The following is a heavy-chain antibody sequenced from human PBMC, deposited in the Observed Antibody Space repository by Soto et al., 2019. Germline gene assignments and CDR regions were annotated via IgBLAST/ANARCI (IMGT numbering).Heavy chain of an antibody. D-gene: IGHD6-19*01. CDR1: GFTFGNFA. CDR2: ISAGGATT. J-gene: IGHJ4*01. CDR3: EKDRCGTGWPFEH. V-gene: IGHV3-23*04. Sequence: EVQLVESGGGLVQPGGSLRLSCTPSGFTFGNFAMSWVRQAPGKGLEWVSSISAGGATTYYADSVKGRVTISRDNSQNALSLQMVSLRSEDSAVYYCEKDRCGTGWPFEHWGHGTLVNVS.